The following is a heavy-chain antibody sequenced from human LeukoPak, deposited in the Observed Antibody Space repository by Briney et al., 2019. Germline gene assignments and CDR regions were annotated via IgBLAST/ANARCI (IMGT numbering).Heavy chain of an antibody. D-gene: IGHD6-13*01. CDR1: GFIFSRYW. CDR3: ARGSWSAADTNIDY. V-gene: IGHV3-74*01. Sequence: GGSLRLSCAASGFIFSRYWMHWVRQAPGKELVWVSRINNDGSIINTADSVKGRSTISRDNSNNTLYLRMNSLRVEDTAVYYCARGSWSAADTNIDYWGQGTLVTVSS. CDR2: INNDGSII. J-gene: IGHJ4*02.